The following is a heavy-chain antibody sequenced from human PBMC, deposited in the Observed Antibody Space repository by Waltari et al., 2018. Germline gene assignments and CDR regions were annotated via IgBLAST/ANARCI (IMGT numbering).Heavy chain of an antibody. D-gene: IGHD4-17*01. J-gene: IGHJ1*01. Sequence: QLQLQESGPGLVKPSETLSLTCTVPGGSISTNYNWGWIRQPPGQGLEWMGNMQYRGSTFYNPSLESRVTISLDTWKNQFSLRLSSVGAADTAVYFCGRIAFGDEGGYFQYWGQGTLVTVSS. CDR1: GGSISTNYN. V-gene: IGHV4-39*01. CDR3: GRIAFGDEGGYFQY. CDR2: MQYRGST.